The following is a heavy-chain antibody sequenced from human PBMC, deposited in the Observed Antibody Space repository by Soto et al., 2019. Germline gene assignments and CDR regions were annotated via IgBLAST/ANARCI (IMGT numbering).Heavy chain of an antibody. CDR1: GFTFSSNA. V-gene: IGHV3-30*03. CDR2: ISFDGSNK. Sequence: VQLVESGGGVVQPGKSLRLSCAASGFTFSSNAMHWVRQAPGKGLEWVAVISFDGSNKYYADSMKGRFTISRDNSKNTLYLQMNSLRTEDAAVYYCATPIEVAGRFDYWGQGTLVTVSS. D-gene: IGHD6-19*01. CDR3: ATPIEVAGRFDY. J-gene: IGHJ4*02.